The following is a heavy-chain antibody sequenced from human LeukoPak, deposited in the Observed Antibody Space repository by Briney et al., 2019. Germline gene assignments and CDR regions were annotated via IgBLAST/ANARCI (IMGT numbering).Heavy chain of an antibody. CDR1: GFTFSSYA. D-gene: IGHD3-10*01. V-gene: IGHV3-23*01. CDR3: AKDPLWFGEFNY. J-gene: IGHJ4*02. Sequence: GGSLRLSCAASGFTFSSYAVSWVRQAPGKGLEWVSAISGSGGSTYYADSVKGRFTISRDNSKNTLYLQMNSLRAEDTAVYYCAKDPLWFGEFNYWGQGTLVTVSS. CDR2: ISGSGGST.